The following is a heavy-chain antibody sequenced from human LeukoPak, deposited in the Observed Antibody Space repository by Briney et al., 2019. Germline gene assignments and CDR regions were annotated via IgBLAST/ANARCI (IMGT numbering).Heavy chain of an antibody. D-gene: IGHD4-4*01. Sequence: PSETLSLTCTVSGGSISSSSYYWGWIRQPPGKGLEWIGEINHSGSTNYNPSLKSRATISVDTSKNQFSLKLSSVTAADTAVYYCAARAFGGNYDYWGQGTLVTVSS. J-gene: IGHJ4*02. CDR3: AARAFGGNYDY. V-gene: IGHV4-39*07. CDR2: INHSGST. CDR1: GGSISSSSYY.